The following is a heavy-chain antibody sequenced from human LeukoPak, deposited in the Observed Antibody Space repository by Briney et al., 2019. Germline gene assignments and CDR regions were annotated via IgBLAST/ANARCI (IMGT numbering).Heavy chain of an antibody. Sequence: ASVKVSCKASGYTFTGYYMHWVRQALGQGLEWMGWINPNSGGTNYAQKFQGRVTMTRDTPISTAYMELSRLRSDDTAVYYCARRYYDFWSGFIDWFDPWGQGTLVTVSS. CDR3: ARRYYDFWSGFIDWFDP. CDR1: GYTFTGYY. D-gene: IGHD3-3*01. V-gene: IGHV1-2*02. CDR2: INPNSGGT. J-gene: IGHJ5*02.